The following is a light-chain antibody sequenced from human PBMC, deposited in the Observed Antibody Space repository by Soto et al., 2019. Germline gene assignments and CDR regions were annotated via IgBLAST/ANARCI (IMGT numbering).Light chain of an antibody. CDR1: QSVGKNF. CDR3: HQYADSPRT. J-gene: IGKJ1*01. CDR2: GAS. V-gene: IGKV3-20*01. Sequence: EIVLTQSPGTLSLSPGERATLSCRASQSVGKNFVAWYQQKPGQAPRFLMYGASTRATGIPDRFSGSGSGTDFTLTINRLEPEDFAVYYCHQYADSPRTFGQGTKGEI.